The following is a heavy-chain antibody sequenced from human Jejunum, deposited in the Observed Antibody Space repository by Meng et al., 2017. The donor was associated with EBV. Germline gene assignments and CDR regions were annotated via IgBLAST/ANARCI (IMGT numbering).Heavy chain of an antibody. V-gene: IGHV1-2*06. CDR2: INPNSGGT. D-gene: IGHD3-22*01. CDR3: ARDYSDSSRQGY. Sequence: QVQLVQSGAEVKQPGASVRVYCKASGYTFTGYFIHWVRQAPGQGLEWMGRINPNSGGTSYTQKFQGRVTMTRDTSITTAYMELSRLGSDDTAVYYCARDYSDSSRQGYWGQGTLVTVSS. J-gene: IGHJ4*02. CDR1: GYTFTGYF.